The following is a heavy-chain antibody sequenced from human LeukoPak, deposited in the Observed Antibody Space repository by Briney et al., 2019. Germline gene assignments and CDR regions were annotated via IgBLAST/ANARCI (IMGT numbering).Heavy chain of an antibody. V-gene: IGHV4-39*01. CDR1: GGSISSSSYY. CDR3: ARRMIGIRFDP. CDR2: IYYSGSV. J-gene: IGHJ5*02. Sequence: SETLSLTCTVSGGSISSSSYYWGWIRQPPGKGLEWIASIYYSGSVHYNPSLKSRVTMTVDTSKNQFSLNLRSVTAADTAVYYCARRMIGIRFDPWGQGTLVTVSS. D-gene: IGHD3-22*01.